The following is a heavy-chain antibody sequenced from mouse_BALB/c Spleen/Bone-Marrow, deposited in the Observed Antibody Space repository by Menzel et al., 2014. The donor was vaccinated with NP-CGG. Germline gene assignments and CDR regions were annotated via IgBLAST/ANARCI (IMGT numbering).Heavy chain of an antibody. CDR2: INPSTGYT. J-gene: IGHJ3*01. D-gene: IGHD1-1*01. CDR3: ARGYYGSGLVY. CDR1: GYTFTSYW. V-gene: IGHV1-7*01. Sequence: VQRVESGAELAKPGASVKMSCKASGYTFTSYWMHWVKQRPGQGLEWIGYINPSTGYTEYNQKFKDKATLTADKSSSTAYMQLSSLTSEDSAVYYCARGYYGSGLVYWGQGTLVTVSA.